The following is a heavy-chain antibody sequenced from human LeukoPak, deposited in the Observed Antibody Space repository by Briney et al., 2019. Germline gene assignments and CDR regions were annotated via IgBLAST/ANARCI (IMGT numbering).Heavy chain of an antibody. Sequence: SVKVSCKASGGTLSSYAISWVRQAPRQGLEWMGGIIPIFGTANDAQKFQGRVTITADESTSTAYMELSSLRSEDTAVYYCARVRVGGRMGFFFDYWGQGTLVTVSS. V-gene: IGHV1-69*13. D-gene: IGHD2-8*01. CDR2: IIPIFGTA. CDR1: GGTLSSYA. CDR3: ARVRVGGRMGFFFDY. J-gene: IGHJ4*02.